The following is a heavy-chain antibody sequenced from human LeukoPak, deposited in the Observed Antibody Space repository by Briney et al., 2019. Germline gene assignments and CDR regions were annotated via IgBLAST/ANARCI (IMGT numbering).Heavy chain of an antibody. Sequence: ASVKVSCKVSGYTLTELSMHWVRQAPGKGLEWMGGFDPEDGETIYAQKFQGRVTMTEDTSTDTAYMELSSLRSEDTAVYYCATRWRIVGAAAFDYWGQGTLVTVSS. V-gene: IGHV1-24*01. CDR1: GYTLTELS. CDR3: ATRWRIVGAAAFDY. D-gene: IGHD1-26*01. J-gene: IGHJ4*02. CDR2: FDPEDGET.